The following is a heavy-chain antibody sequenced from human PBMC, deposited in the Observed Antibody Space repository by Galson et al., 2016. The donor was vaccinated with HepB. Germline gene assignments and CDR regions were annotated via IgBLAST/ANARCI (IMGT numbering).Heavy chain of an antibody. CDR1: GFSFGAYD. CDR2: ISNTGSST. J-gene: IGHJ4*02. Sequence: SLRLSCAASGFSFGAYDMTWIRQAPGKGLEWVSYISNTGSSTYYADSAKGRFTISRDNAVNLHMNSLRGEDTAVYYCARIRGVGARGALDYWGQGALVTVSS. V-gene: IGHV3-11*01. D-gene: IGHD1-26*01. CDR3: ARIRGVGARGALDY.